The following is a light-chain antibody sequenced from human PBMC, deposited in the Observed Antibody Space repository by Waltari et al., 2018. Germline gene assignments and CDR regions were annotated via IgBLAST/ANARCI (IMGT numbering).Light chain of an antibody. Sequence: DIQMTQSPSSLSASVGARVTITCRASQGISNSLAWYQQKPGKAPKLLLYSASRLESGVPSRFGGSGSGTDYTLTISSLQPEDFATYYCQQYYSTPITFGQGTRLEIK. CDR1: QGISNS. J-gene: IGKJ5*01. CDR3: QQYYSTPIT. CDR2: SAS. V-gene: IGKV1-NL1*01.